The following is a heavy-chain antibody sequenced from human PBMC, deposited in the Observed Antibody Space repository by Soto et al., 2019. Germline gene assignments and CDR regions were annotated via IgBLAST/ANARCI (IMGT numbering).Heavy chain of an antibody. CDR1: GFTFSDYY. D-gene: IGHD5-12*01. Sequence: GGSLRLSCAASGFTFSDYYMSWIRQAPGKGLEWVSYISSSSSYTNYADSVKGRFTISRDNAKNSLYLQMNSLRAEDTAVYYYASKIVATPGVEMATEYWGQGTLVTVSS. V-gene: IGHV3-11*03. CDR2: ISSSSSYT. J-gene: IGHJ4*02. CDR3: ASKIVATPGVEMATEY.